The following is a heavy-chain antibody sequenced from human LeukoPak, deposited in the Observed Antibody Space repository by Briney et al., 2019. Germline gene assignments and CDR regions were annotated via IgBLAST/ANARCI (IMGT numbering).Heavy chain of an antibody. V-gene: IGHV4-59*01. CDR3: ARGYCGGGSSYGWFDP. CDR1: GGSISSYY. D-gene: IGHD2-15*01. Sequence: PSETLSLTRSVFGGSISSYYWRWSRQPPGEGQERVGLIYYSGISNYNPSLKSRVTITGDTSKNQSSLKLSSVTAADTAVYYCARGYCGGGSSYGWFDPWGQGTLVTVSS. CDR2: IYYSGIS. J-gene: IGHJ5*02.